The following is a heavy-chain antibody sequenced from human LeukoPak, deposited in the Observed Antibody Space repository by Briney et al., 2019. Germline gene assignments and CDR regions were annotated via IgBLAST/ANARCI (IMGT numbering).Heavy chain of an antibody. CDR3: VRGSTLRHYQY. CDR1: GXSFSGYY. V-gene: IGHV4-34*01. J-gene: IGHJ4*02. CDR2: IYYSGST. Sequence: SETLSLTWTVYGXSFSGYYWSWIRRPPGKGLEWIGSIYYSGSTYYNPSLKSRVTVSVDTSKTQFSLNLSSVTAADTAVYYCVRGSTLRHYQYWGQGTLVTVSS. D-gene: IGHD3-16*01.